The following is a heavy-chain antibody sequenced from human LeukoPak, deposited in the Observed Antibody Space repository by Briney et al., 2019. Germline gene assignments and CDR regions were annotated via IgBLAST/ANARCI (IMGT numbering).Heavy chain of an antibody. Sequence: ASVKVSCKASGYSFTSHGINWLRQAPGQGLEWMGWVSGYNGNTDYAQKFQGRVTITADKSTSTAYMELSSLRSEDTAVYYCARGICTGGSCYHDYYYYGMDVWGQGTTVTVSS. CDR2: VSGYNGNT. J-gene: IGHJ6*02. V-gene: IGHV1-18*01. CDR3: ARGICTGGSCYHDYYYYGMDV. D-gene: IGHD2-15*01. CDR1: GYSFTSHG.